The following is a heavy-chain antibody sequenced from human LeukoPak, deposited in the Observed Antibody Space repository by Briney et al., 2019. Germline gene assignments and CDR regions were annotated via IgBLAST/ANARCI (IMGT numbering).Heavy chain of an antibody. Sequence: SETLSLTCTVSGGSISSYYWSWIRQTAGKGLEWIGRIYTSGSTNYNPSLKSRVTMSVDTSKNQFSLKLSSVTAADTAVYYCARGSIAVAGTLSWFDPWGQGTLVNVSS. CDR3: ARGSIAVAGTLSWFDP. D-gene: IGHD6-19*01. V-gene: IGHV4-4*07. J-gene: IGHJ5*02. CDR1: GGSISSYY. CDR2: IYTSGST.